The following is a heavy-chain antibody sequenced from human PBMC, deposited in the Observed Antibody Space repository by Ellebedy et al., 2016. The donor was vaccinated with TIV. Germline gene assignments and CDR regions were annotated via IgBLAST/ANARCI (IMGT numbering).Heavy chain of an antibody. J-gene: IGHJ5*02. V-gene: IGHV4-39*01. D-gene: IGHD2-2*01. CDR1: GGSISSSSYY. CDR3: ARILVVVPAVNWFDP. Sequence: SETLSLTXTVSGGSISSSSYYWGWIRQPPGKGLEWIGSIYYSGSTYYNPSLKSRVTISVDTSKNQFSLKLSSVTAADTAVYYCARILVVVPAVNWFDPWGQGTLVTVSS. CDR2: IYYSGST.